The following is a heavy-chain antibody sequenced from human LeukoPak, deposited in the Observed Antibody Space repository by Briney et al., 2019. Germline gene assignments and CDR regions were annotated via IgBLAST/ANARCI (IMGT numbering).Heavy chain of an antibody. CDR3: ARGRACTSTCCYAPNYYYYYGMDV. CDR1: GGSFSGYF. V-gene: IGHV4-34*01. D-gene: IGHD2-2*01. Sequence: PSETLSLTCAVYGGSFSGYFWSWIRQPAGKGLEWIGEINHSGSTNYNPSLKGRVTISVDTSKNQFSLKLNSVTAADTGVFYCARGRACTSTCCYAPNYYYYYGMDVWGQGTTVTVSS. CDR2: INHSGST. J-gene: IGHJ6*02.